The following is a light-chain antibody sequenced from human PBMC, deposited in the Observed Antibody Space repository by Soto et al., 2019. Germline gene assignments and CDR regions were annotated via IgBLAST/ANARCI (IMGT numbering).Light chain of an antibody. CDR3: QEYNNWPRP. V-gene: IGKV3-15*01. Sequence: ESGMTLYPATLSVHTGEWATLSCRASQSVRSNLAWYQQRPGQAPRLLIYAASTRATGIPARFSGSGSGTEFTLTIDSLQSEDFAVYYCQEYNNWPRPFGQGTKVAI. J-gene: IGKJ1*01. CDR1: QSVRSN. CDR2: AAS.